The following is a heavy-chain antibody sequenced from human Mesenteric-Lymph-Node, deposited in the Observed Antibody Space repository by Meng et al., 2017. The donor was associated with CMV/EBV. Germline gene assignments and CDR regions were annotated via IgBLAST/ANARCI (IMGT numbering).Heavy chain of an antibody. CDR3: ARHTTIYNWFDP. Sequence: SETLSLTCTVSGGSISSSSYYWGRIRQPPGKGLEWVGSVFYSGNTYYNPSLKSRVTMSVDTSKNQFSLKLSSVTAADTAVYYCARHTTIYNWFDPWGQGTLVTVSS. V-gene: IGHV4-39*01. CDR1: GGSISSSSYY. D-gene: IGHD3-3*01. J-gene: IGHJ5*02. CDR2: VFYSGNT.